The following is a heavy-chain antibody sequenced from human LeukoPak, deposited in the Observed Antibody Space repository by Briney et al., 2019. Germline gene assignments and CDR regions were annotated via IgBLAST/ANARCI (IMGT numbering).Heavy chain of an antibody. V-gene: IGHV1-2*02. CDR1: GYTFTGYH. D-gene: IGHD5-12*01. Sequence: ASVKVSCKASGYTFTGYHLHWVRQAPGQGLEWVGWVNPNTGGTNYAQRSQGRVTMTRDTSISTVYMELSRLRSDDTAVYYCARHSGYVAFDYWGQGTLVTVSS. CDR2: VNPNTGGT. CDR3: ARHSGYVAFDY. J-gene: IGHJ4*02.